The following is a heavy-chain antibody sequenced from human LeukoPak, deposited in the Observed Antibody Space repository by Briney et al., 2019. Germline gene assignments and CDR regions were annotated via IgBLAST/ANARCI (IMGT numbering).Heavy chain of an antibody. J-gene: IGHJ4*02. V-gene: IGHV3-13*01. CDR1: GFSFSSHD. CDR3: ARSKSYSSGWTDFDY. CDR2: IGTAGNT. Sequence: GGSLRLSCAASGFSFSSHDMHWVRQPTGKGLEWVSVIGTAGNTYYADSVKGRFTISRENAKNSLYLQMDNLRAGDTAVYYCARSKSYSSGWTDFDYWGQGTLVTASS. D-gene: IGHD6-19*01.